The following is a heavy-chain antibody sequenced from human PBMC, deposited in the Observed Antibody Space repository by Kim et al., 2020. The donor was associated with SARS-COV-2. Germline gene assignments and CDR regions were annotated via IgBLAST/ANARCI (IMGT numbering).Heavy chain of an antibody. CDR1: GGSVSSGSYY. CDR2: IYYSGST. V-gene: IGHV4-61*01. CDR3: ARALRGVTGTMGRDPFDI. Sequence: SETLSLTCTVSGGSVSSGSYYWSWIRQPPGKGLEWIGYIYYSGSTNYNPSLKSRVTISVDTSKNQFSLKLSSVTAADTAVYYCARALRGVTGTMGRDPFDIWGQGTMVTVSS. D-gene: IGHD1-20*01. J-gene: IGHJ3*02.